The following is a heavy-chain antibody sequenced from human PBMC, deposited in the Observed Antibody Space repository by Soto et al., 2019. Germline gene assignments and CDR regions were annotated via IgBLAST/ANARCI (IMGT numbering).Heavy chain of an antibody. CDR2: IYSSGSS. Sequence: SETLSLTCTVSGGSISSYYWSWIRQPAGKGLEWIGRIYSSGSSNYSPSLKSRVTISVDTSKNQFSLKLSSVTAADTAVYYCARHPGYDILTGYYHPQYYYYGMDVWGQGTTVTVSS. J-gene: IGHJ6*02. D-gene: IGHD3-9*01. V-gene: IGHV4-4*07. CDR1: GGSISSYY. CDR3: ARHPGYDILTGYYHPQYYYYGMDV.